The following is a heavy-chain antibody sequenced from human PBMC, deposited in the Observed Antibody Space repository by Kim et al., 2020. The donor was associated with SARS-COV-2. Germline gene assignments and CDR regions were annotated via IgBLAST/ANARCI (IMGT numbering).Heavy chain of an antibody. V-gene: IGHV1-46*01. CDR3: ARDGRDYDILTGYYFY. J-gene: IGHJ4*02. CDR2: INPSGCST. Sequence: ASVKVSCKASGYTFTSYYMHWVRQAPGQGLEWMGIINPSGCSTSYARKFQGRVTMTRDTSTSTVYMELSSLRSEDTAVYYCARDGRDYDILTGYYFYWGQGTLVTVSS. D-gene: IGHD3-9*01. CDR1: GYTFTSYY.